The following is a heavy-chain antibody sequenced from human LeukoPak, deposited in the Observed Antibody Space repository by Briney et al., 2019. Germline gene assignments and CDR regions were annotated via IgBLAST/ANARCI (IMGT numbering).Heavy chain of an antibody. CDR2: IYYSGST. CDR1: GGSISSYY. J-gene: IGHJ5*02. Sequence: SETLSLTCNVSGGSISSYYWSWIRQPPGKGLEWIGYIYYSGSTKYNPSLKSRVTISLDTSKIQFSLKLSSVTAGDTAVYYCARGGDGYNLNWFDPWGQGTLVTVSS. D-gene: IGHD5-24*01. V-gene: IGHV4-59*01. CDR3: ARGGDGYNLNWFDP.